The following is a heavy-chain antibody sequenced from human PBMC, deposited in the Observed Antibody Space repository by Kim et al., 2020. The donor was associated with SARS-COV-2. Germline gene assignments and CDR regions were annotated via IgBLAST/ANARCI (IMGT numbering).Heavy chain of an antibody. J-gene: IGHJ4*02. V-gene: IGHV4-38-2*02. D-gene: IGHD6-25*01. CDR2: IYHSGST. Sequence: SETLSLTCTVSGYSISSGYYWGWIRQPPGKRLEWIGSIYHSGSTYYNPSLKSRVTISVDTSKNQFSLKLSSVTAADTAVYYCARDRSIGHRNGSDYWGQG. CDR1: GYSISSGYY. CDR3: ARDRSIGHRNGSDY.